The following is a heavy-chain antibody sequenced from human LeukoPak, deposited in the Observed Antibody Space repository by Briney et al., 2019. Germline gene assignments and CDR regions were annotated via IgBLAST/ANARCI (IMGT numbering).Heavy chain of an antibody. V-gene: IGHV3-23*01. CDR1: GFTFSTYA. J-gene: IGHJ4*02. D-gene: IGHD3-16*01. Sequence: GGSLRLSCAASGFTFSTYAMNWVRQAPGKGLEWVSGISGSSASAYYADSVKGRFTISRDNSKNTLYVQMNSLRAEDTAVYYCARGRFGLSLDYWGQGTLVTVSS. CDR3: ARGRFGLSLDY. CDR2: ISGSSASA.